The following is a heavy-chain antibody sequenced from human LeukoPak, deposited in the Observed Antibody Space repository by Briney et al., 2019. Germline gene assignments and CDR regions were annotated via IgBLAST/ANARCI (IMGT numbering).Heavy chain of an antibody. CDR3: ARVVPYYYMDV. V-gene: IGHV4-34*01. Sequence: SETLSLTCAVYGGSFSGYYWSWIRQPPGKGLEWIGEINHSGSTNYNPSLKSRVTISVDTSKNQFSLKLSSVTAADTAVYYCARVVPYYYMDVWGKGTTVTVSS. CDR2: INHSGST. J-gene: IGHJ6*03. CDR1: GGSFSGYY.